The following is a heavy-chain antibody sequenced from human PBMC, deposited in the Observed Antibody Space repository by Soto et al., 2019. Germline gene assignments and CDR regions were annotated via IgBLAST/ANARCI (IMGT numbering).Heavy chain of an antibody. CDR1: GFSFSSYW. V-gene: IGHV3-74*01. CDR2: INSDGSSA. J-gene: IGHJ1*01. Sequence: VQLVESGGGLVQPGGSLRLSCAASGFSFSSYWMHWVRHAPGKGLVWVSRINSDGSSATYADSVKGRFTISRDNAKNTLYLQMNSLTPEDTAVYYCAKGVPAATRHFQHWGQGTLVTVSS. CDR3: AKGVPAATRHFQH. D-gene: IGHD2-2*01.